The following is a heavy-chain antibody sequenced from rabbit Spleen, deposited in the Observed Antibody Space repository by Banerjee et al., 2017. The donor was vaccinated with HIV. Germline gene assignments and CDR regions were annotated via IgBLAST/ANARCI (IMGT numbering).Heavy chain of an antibody. D-gene: IGHD1-1*01. Sequence: QEQLEESGGGLVQPEGSLTLTCTASVFSFSSSYWICWVRQAPGKGLEWIACIDTNDGDTDYANWPKGRFTISKTSSTTVTLQMTSLTAADTATYFCARNYVNAFDPWGPGTLVTVS. CDR3: ARNYVNAFDP. CDR2: IDTNDGDT. J-gene: IGHJ2*01. V-gene: IGHV1S45*01. CDR1: VFSFSSSYW.